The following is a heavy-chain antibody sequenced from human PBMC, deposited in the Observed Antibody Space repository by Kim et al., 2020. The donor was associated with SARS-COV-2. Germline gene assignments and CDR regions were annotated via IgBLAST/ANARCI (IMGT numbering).Heavy chain of an antibody. CDR3: ARWVYSSSWPPNNWFDP. J-gene: IGHJ5*02. Sequence: ASVKVSCKASGYTFTSYAMHWVRQAPGQRLEWMGWINAGNGNTKYSQKFQGRVTITRDTSASTAYMELSSLRSEDTAVYYCARWVYSSSWPPNNWFDPWGQGTLVTVSS. CDR2: INAGNGNT. V-gene: IGHV1-3*01. CDR1: GYTFTSYA. D-gene: IGHD6-13*01.